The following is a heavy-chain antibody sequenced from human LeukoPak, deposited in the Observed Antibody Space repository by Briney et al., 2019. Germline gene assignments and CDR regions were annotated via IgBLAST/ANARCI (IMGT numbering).Heavy chain of an antibody. CDR2: ISWNSGSI. V-gene: IGHV3-9*01. CDR1: GFTFDDYA. CDR3: AKAIAAAGTPHYYGMDV. J-gene: IGHJ6*02. Sequence: PGGSLRLSCAASGFTFDDYAMHWVRQAPGKGLEWVSGISWNSGSIGYADSVKGRFTISRDNAKNSLYLQMNSLRAEDTALYYCAKAIAAAGTPHYYGMDVWGQGTTVTVSS. D-gene: IGHD6-13*01.